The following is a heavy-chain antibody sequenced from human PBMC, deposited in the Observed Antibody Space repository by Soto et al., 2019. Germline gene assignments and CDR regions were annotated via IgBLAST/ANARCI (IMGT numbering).Heavy chain of an antibody. D-gene: IGHD6-13*01. CDR2: IIPIFGTA. V-gene: IGHV1-69*13. CDR3: AVQLVAIRPSASPFDY. Sequence: SVKVSCKASGGTFSSYAISWVRQAPGQGLEWMGGIIPIFGTANYAQKFQGRVTITADESTSTAYMELSSLRSEDTAVYYCAVQLVAIRPSASPFDYWGQGTLVTVSS. CDR1: GGTFSSYA. J-gene: IGHJ4*02.